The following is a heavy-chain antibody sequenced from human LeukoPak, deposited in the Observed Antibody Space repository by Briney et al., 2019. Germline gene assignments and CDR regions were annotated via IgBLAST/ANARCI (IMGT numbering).Heavy chain of an antibody. D-gene: IGHD1-26*01. V-gene: IGHV3-21*01. Sequence: GGSLRLSCAASGFTFSSYSMNWVRQAPGKGLEWVSSISSSTSYIYYADSVKGRFTISRDNAENSLYLQMNSLRPEDTAVYYCARENSGSYYQFDCWGQGTLVTVSS. J-gene: IGHJ4*02. CDR3: ARENSGSYYQFDC. CDR2: ISSSTSYI. CDR1: GFTFSSYS.